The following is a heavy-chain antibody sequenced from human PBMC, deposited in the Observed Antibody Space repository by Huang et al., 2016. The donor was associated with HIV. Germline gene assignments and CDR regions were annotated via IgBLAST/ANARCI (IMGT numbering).Heavy chain of an antibody. J-gene: IGHJ6*02. CDR3: GKEWTGSSGWFTLHYYYYGMDV. CDR1: GFSFSNSG. V-gene: IGHV3-30*18. CDR2: ISYDGNKK. D-gene: IGHD6-19*01. Sequence: QVQLVESGGGVVQPGRSLRLSCAASGFSFSNSGIHWGRQAPGKGVEGVAVISYDGNKKYYADSVKGRFTISRDNSNNTRFLQMNSLRAEDTAVYYCGKEWTGSSGWFTLHYYYYGMDVWGQGTTVTVSS.